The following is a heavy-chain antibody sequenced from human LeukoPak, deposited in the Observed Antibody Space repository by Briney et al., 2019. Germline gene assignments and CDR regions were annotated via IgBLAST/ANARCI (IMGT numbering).Heavy chain of an antibody. Sequence: SETLSLTCTVSGDSKSYHKWNWIRQSAGKGLEWIGYIYQSGRTNYNPSLKSRVTISVGTSKNQFSLQLRSVTAADTAVYYCANEWSAFDFWGQGTMVTVSS. J-gene: IGHJ3*01. CDR1: GDSKSYHK. CDR2: IYQSGRT. D-gene: IGHD3-3*01. V-gene: IGHV4-59*11. CDR3: ANEWSAFDF.